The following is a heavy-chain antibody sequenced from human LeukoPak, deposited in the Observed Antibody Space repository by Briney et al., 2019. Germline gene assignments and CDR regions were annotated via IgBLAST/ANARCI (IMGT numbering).Heavy chain of an antibody. CDR2: IYYSGST. CDR3: AGGEGGYCRSTSCYDSDY. D-gene: IGHD2-2*01. J-gene: IGHJ4*02. CDR1: GGSISSYY. Sequence: SETLSLTCTVSGGSISSYYWSWIRQPPGKGLEWIGSIYYSGSTYYNPSLKSRVTISVDTSKNQFSLKLSSVTAADTAVYYCAGGEGGYCRSTSCYDSDYWGQGTLVTVSS. V-gene: IGHV4-59*05.